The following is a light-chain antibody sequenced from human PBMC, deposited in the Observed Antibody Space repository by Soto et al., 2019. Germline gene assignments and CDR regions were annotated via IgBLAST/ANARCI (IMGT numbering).Light chain of an antibody. V-gene: IGKV3-15*01. CDR3: QQYKNWPPYT. CDR1: QSVVSN. Sequence: IEMTQSPSAQPGSGGESATLSCRASQSVVSNLAWYQQTPGQAXRLLIYGASTRAAGVPVRFSGNVSGTRFTLTFRRLQAEDVGFYDGQQYKNWPPYTFRQGTKVDIK. J-gene: IGKJ2*01. CDR2: GAS.